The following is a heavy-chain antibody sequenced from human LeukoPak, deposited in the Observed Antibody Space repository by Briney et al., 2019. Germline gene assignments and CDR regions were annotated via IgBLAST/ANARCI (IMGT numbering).Heavy chain of an antibody. Sequence: GESLKISCKGSGYSFTSYWIGWVRQMPGKGLEWMGIIYPGASDTRYSPSFQGQVTISADKSISTAYLQWSSLKASDTAMYYCARWHYDSSGYYAQSTNYFDYWGQGTLVTVSS. CDR2: IYPGASDT. CDR3: ARWHYDSSGYYAQSTNYFDY. J-gene: IGHJ4*02. V-gene: IGHV5-51*01. D-gene: IGHD3-22*01. CDR1: GYSFTSYW.